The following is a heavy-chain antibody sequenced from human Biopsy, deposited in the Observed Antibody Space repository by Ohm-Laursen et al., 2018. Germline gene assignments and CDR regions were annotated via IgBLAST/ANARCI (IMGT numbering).Heavy chain of an antibody. CDR1: GFTFSSSA. CDR2: IVVGSGHT. V-gene: IGHV1-58*01. CDR3: AATSTLYYYYYYAMDV. Sequence: SVKVSCKVSGFTFSSSAVQWVRQARGQRLEWIGWIVVGSGHTNYAQKFQERVTITRDMSTSTAYMELTSLRSEDTAVYYCAATSTLYYYYYYAMDVWDQGTTITVSS. J-gene: IGHJ6*02.